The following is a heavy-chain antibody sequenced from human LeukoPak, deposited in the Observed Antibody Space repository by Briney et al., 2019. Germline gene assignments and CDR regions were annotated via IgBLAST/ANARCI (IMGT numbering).Heavy chain of an antibody. Sequence: SETLSLTCTVSGGSISSSSYYWGWIRQPPGKGLEWIGSIYYSGSTYYNPSLKSRVTISVDTSKNQFSLKLSSVTAADTAVYYCARGTRVGATDAFDIWGQGTMVTVSS. D-gene: IGHD1-26*01. CDR3: ARGTRVGATDAFDI. CDR1: GGSISSSSYY. J-gene: IGHJ3*02. CDR2: IYYSGST. V-gene: IGHV4-39*01.